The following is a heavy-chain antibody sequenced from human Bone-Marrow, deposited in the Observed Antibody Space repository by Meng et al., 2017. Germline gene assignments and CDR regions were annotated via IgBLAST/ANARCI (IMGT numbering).Heavy chain of an antibody. Sequence: GESLKISCTASGFTFGDYAMSWVRQAPGKGLEWVGFIRSKAYGGTTEYAASGKGRFTISRDDSKSIAYLQMNSLKTEDTAVYYCTRVRGLLLTDYWGQGTLVTVSS. CDR3: TRVRGLLLTDY. D-gene: IGHD4/OR15-4a*01. V-gene: IGHV3-49*04. CDR2: IRSKAYGGTT. J-gene: IGHJ4*02. CDR1: GFTFGDYA.